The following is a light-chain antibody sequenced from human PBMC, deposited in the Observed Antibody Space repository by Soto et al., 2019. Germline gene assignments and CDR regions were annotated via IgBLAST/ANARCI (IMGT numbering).Light chain of an antibody. CDR1: SSDFGGYNS. Sequence: QSALTQPASVSGSPGQSITISCTGASSDFGGYNSVSWYQQHPGKAPKLMIYEVGNRPSGVSNRFSGSKSGNAASLTISGLQAEDEADYYCSSYTTTNVVFGGGTKVTVL. CDR2: EVG. CDR3: SSYTTTNVV. V-gene: IGLV2-14*01. J-gene: IGLJ2*01.